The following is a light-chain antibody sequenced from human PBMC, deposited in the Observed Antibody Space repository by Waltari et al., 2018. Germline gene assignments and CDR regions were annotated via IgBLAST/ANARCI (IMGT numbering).Light chain of an antibody. Sequence: EIVLTQSPATLSLSPGDTATLSCRANQSVNSFLGWYQHKLGQATRLLIYDTSNRATGVPARFSGSGSGTDFALTISSLEPEDFAIYYCQQRGTWPPLTFGGGTKVEI. J-gene: IGKJ4*01. CDR1: QSVNSF. CDR3: QQRGTWPPLT. CDR2: DTS. V-gene: IGKV3-11*01.